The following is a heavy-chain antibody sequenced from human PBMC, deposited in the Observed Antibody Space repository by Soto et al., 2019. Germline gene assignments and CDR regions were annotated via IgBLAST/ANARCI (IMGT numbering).Heavy chain of an antibody. J-gene: IGHJ4*02. Sequence: GGSLRLSCAASGFTFSSYAMSWVRQAPGKGLEWVSAISGSGGSTYYADSVKGRFTISRDNSKNTLYLQMNSLRAEDTAVYYCAKMSRRSWIQLWLPDYWGQGTLVTVSS. CDR3: AKMSRRSWIQLWLPDY. CDR2: ISGSGGST. CDR1: GFTFSSYA. D-gene: IGHD5-18*01. V-gene: IGHV3-23*01.